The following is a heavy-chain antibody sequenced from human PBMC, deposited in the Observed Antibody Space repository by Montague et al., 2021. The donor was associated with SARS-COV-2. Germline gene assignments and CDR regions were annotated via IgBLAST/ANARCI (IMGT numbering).Heavy chain of an antibody. V-gene: IGHV3-23*01. CDR2: ISGSGGST. CDR1: GFTFSYYV. D-gene: IGHD6-13*01. Sequence: SMRLSCXASGFTFSYYVMSWVRQAPGKGLEWVSAISGSGGSTYYXDSVKGRFTISRDNSENTLYLQMNNLRAVDTAVYYCANRGIAAAGSYRYYFDYWGQGTLVTVSS. J-gene: IGHJ4*02. CDR3: ANRGIAAAGSYRYYFDY.